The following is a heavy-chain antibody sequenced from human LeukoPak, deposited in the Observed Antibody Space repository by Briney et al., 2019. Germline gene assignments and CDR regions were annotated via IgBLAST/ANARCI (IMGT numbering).Heavy chain of an antibody. CDR3: ARVWVDSSGWYGNYYYYGMDV. V-gene: IGHV3-72*01. D-gene: IGHD6-19*01. CDR2: TRNKANSYTT. J-gene: IGHJ6*02. CDR1: GSTLSDHY. Sequence: PGGSLRLSCAVSGSTLSDHYMDWVRQAPGKGLEWVGRTRNKANSYTTEYAASVKGRFTISRDDSKNSLYLQMNSLKTEDTAVYYCARVWVDSSGWYGNYYYYGMDVWGQGTTVTVSS.